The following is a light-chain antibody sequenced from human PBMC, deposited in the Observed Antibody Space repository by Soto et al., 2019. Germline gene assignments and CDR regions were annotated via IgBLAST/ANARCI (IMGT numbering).Light chain of an antibody. CDR2: AAS. CDR1: QSISTW. CDR3: QQYNDYIT. Sequence: DTQMTQSPSTLSASIGDRGTITCRASQSISTWLAWYQQKPGKDPKLLIYAASTLENGVPKRFSGTGSETEFTLTVSSLQPDDSATYYCQQYNDYITFGQGTRLEIK. V-gene: IGKV1-5*01. J-gene: IGKJ5*01.